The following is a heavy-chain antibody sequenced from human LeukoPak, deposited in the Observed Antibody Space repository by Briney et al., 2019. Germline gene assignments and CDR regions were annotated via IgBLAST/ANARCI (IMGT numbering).Heavy chain of an antibody. J-gene: IGHJ4*02. CDR1: GFTFSSYE. CDR3: ARGYYDSSGYTLDY. D-gene: IGHD3-22*01. CDR2: ISGSGSTI. Sequence: GGSLRLSCAASGFTFSSYEMNWVRQAPGKGLEWVSYISGSGSTIFYADSVKGRFTISRDNAKNSLYLQMNSLRAEDTAVYYCARGYYDSSGYTLDYWGQGTLVTVSS. V-gene: IGHV3-48*03.